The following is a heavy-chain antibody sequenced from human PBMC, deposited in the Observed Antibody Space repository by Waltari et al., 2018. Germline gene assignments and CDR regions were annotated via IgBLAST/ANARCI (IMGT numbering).Heavy chain of an antibody. CDR3: ARDPLGYCGSTSCYGGWYDP. V-gene: IGHV7-4-1*02. D-gene: IGHD2-2*01. CDR2: INTNPGHP. Sequence: QVQLAQSGSELKKPGASVKVSCKASGYSFTNYAINWVRQAPGQGLEWMGWINTNPGHPTYAQGFTGRFVFSWDTSVGTAYLQISSLKAEDTAVYYCARDPLGYCGSTSCYGGWYDPWGQGTLVIVSS. CDR1: GYSFTNYA. J-gene: IGHJ5*02.